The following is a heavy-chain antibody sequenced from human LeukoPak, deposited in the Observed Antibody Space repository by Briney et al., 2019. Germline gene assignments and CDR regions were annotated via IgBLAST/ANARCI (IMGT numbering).Heavy chain of an antibody. J-gene: IGHJ4*02. CDR1: GFTFSTYW. V-gene: IGHV3-7*01. CDR3: AREFEATGFWALDY. CDR2: RKEDGSDE. Sequence: GGSLRLSCAASGFTFSTYWMSWVRQAPGKGLEWLANRKEDGSDENYVDSVKGRFTISRDNAKNTLYLQMNSLRVEDTAVYYCAREFEATGFWALDYWGQGTLVTASS. D-gene: IGHD3-16*01.